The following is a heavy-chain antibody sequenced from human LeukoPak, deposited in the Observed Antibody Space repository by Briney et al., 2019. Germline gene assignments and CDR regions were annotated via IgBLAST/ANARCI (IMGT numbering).Heavy chain of an antibody. J-gene: IGHJ1*01. CDR2: IYYSGST. Sequence: PSETLSLTCTVSGGSISSYYWSRIRQPPGKGLEWIGYIYYSGSTNYNPSLKSRVTISVDTSKNQFSLKLSSVTAADTAVYYCARGYAEYFQHWGQGTLVTVSS. D-gene: IGHD5-18*01. V-gene: IGHV4-59*01. CDR3: ARGYAEYFQH. CDR1: GGSISSYY.